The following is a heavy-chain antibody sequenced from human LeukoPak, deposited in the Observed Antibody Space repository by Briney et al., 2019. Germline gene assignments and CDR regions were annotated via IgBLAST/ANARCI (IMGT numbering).Heavy chain of an antibody. CDR3: AKNSSGGYSDY. CDR1: GYTFTSSG. V-gene: IGHV1-18*01. D-gene: IGHD6-19*01. J-gene: IGHJ4*02. Sequence: VASVKVSCKTSGYTFTSSGITWVRQAPGQGLEGMGWISTYNGYSKYAQNLQGRVTMTADTSTTTAYMELSSLRSDDTAVYYCAKNSSGGYSDYWGQGTLVTVSS. CDR2: ISTYNGYS.